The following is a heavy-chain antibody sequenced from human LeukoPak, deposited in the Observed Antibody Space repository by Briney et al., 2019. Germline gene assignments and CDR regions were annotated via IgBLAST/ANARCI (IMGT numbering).Heavy chain of an antibody. CDR3: AREGKYYYDSSGYLDWFDP. J-gene: IGHJ5*02. Sequence: SETLSLTCTVSGDSISSSSYYWGWIRQPPGKGLEWIGSIYYSGSTYYNPSLKSRVTISVDTSKNQFSLKLSSVTAADTAVYYCAREGKYYYDSSGYLDWFDPWGQGTLVTVSS. D-gene: IGHD3-22*01. V-gene: IGHV4-39*07. CDR2: IYYSGST. CDR1: GDSISSSSYY.